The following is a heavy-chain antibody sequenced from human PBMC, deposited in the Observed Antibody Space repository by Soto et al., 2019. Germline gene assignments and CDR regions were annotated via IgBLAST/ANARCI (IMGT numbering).Heavy chain of an antibody. CDR1: GGSISSSSYY. Sequence: QLQLQESGPGLVKPSETLSLTCTVSGGSISSSSYYWGWIRQPPGKGLEWIGSIYYSGSTYYNPSPKSRVTISVSTSKTMLSLKLSSVSAADTAVYSCARPALEWLVGGVFDYWGQGTLVTVSS. CDR2: IYYSGST. V-gene: IGHV4-39*01. J-gene: IGHJ4*02. D-gene: IGHD3-3*01. CDR3: ARPALEWLVGGVFDY.